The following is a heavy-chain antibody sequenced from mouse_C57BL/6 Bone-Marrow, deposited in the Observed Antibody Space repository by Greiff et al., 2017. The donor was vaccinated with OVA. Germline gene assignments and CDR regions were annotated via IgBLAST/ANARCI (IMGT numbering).Heavy chain of an antibody. V-gene: IGHV1-59*01. CDR3: ARRLYFDY. CDR2: IDPSDSYT. CDR1: GYTFTSYW. J-gene: IGHJ2*01. D-gene: IGHD3-2*02. Sequence: QVQLQQSGAELVRPGTSVKLSCKASGYTFTSYWMHWVKQRPGQGLEWIGVIDPSDSYTNYNQKLKGKATLTVDTSSSTAYMQLSSLTSEDSAVYYCARRLYFDYWGQGTTLTVSS.